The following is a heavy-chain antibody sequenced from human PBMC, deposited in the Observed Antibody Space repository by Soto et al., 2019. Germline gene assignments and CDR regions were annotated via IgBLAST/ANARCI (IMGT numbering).Heavy chain of an antibody. CDR1: GFTLSDHY. CDR3: ARDIRGAN. Sequence: VQLVECGGGLVKIGGSLRLSCAASGFTLSDHYMTWVRQVPGKGLEWVSYISASSTTIYYADSVKGRFTISRDNAKNSLFLQMNSLRAEDTAVYYCARDIRGANWGQGTLVTVSS. CDR2: ISASSTTI. J-gene: IGHJ4*02. V-gene: IGHV3-11*01.